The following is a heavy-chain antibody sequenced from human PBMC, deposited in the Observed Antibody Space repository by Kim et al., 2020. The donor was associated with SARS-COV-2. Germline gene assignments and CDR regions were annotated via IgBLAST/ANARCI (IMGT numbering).Heavy chain of an antibody. CDR1: GFTFSSYS. V-gene: IGHV3-21*01. CDR3: ARDPYCTNGVCSNGSY. Sequence: GGSLRLSCAASGFTFSSYSMNWVRQAPGKGLEWVSSISSSSSYIYYADSVKGRFTISRDNAKNSLYLQMNSLRAEDTAVYYCARDPYCTNGVCSNGSYWGQGTLVTVSS. J-gene: IGHJ4*02. CDR2: ISSSSSYI. D-gene: IGHD2-8*01.